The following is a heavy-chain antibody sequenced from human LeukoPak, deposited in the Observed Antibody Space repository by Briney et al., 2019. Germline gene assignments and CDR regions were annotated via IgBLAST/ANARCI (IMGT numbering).Heavy chain of an antibody. CDR3: ARRDCSSTTCYAGSSYFDY. J-gene: IGHJ4*02. CDR1: GVSISSSSYY. CDR2: IDYSGSA. D-gene: IGHD2-2*01. V-gene: IGHV4-39*01. Sequence: SETLSLTCSVFGVSISSSSYYWGWIRQPPGKGLEWIGSIDYSGSAYSNPSLKSQVTVSVDTSKNQFSLKLTSVTASDTAVYYCARRDCSSTTCYAGSSYFDYWGQGTLVTVSS.